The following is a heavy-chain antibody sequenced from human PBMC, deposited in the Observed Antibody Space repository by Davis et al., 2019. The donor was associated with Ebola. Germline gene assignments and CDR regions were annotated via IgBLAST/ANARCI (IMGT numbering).Heavy chain of an antibody. D-gene: IGHD2-21*02. V-gene: IGHV3-21*04. CDR1: GFTFSSYS. CDR3: ARDVCGGDCYSVEYFDL. J-gene: IGHJ2*01. Sequence: PGGSLRLSCAASGFTFSSYSMNWVRQAPGKGLEWVSSISISSSYIYYADSVKGRFTISRDNSKNTLYLQMNSLRAEDTAVYYCARDVCGGDCYSVEYFDLWGRGTLVTVS. CDR2: ISISSSYI.